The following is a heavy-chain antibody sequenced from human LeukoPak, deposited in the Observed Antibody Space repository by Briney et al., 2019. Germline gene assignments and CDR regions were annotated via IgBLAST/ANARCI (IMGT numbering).Heavy chain of an antibody. J-gene: IGHJ4*02. Sequence: SVKVPCKASGGTFSSYAISWVRQAPGQGLEWMGGIIPIFGTANYAQKFQGRVTITTDESTSTAYMELSSLRSEDTAVYYCARSGRFLESYYFDYWGQGTLVTVSS. CDR1: GGTFSSYA. CDR3: ARSGRFLESYYFDY. V-gene: IGHV1-69*05. D-gene: IGHD3-3*01. CDR2: IIPIFGTA.